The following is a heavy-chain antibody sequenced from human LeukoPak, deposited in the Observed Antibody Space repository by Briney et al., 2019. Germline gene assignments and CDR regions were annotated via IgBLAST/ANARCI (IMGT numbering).Heavy chain of an antibody. D-gene: IGHD2-21*02. J-gene: IGHJ3*02. CDR3: ARDPQVTAIHDAFDI. V-gene: IGHV3-33*01. CDR1: GFTFSSYG. CDR2: IWYDGSNK. Sequence: GGSLRLSCAASGFTFSSYGMHWVRQAPGKGLEWVAVIWYDGSNKYYADSVKGRFTISRDISKNTLYLQMNSLRAEDTAVYYCARDPQVTAIHDAFDIWGQGTMVTVSS.